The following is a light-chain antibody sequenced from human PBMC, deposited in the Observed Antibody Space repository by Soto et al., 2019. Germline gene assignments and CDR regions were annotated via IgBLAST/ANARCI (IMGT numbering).Light chain of an antibody. Sequence: EIVFTQSPGTLSLSPGERATLSCRASQSVSSSYLAWYQQKPGQAPRFLIYGASSRATGIPDRFSGSGSATDFTLTISRLEPEDFAVYYCQHPGTFGQGTKVDIK. CDR3: QHPGT. CDR2: GAS. J-gene: IGKJ1*01. V-gene: IGKV3-20*01. CDR1: QSVSSSY.